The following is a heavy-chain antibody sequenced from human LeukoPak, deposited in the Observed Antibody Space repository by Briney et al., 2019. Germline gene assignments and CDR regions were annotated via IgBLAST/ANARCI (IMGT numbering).Heavy chain of an antibody. Sequence: GGSLRLSCAGAGFTFSTHTINWVRQAPGKGLEWVAVISYDGRNIHYPDSVKGRFTISRDISTDTLWLQMDSLRTEDTAVYYCAKGPLRGTAAAIDYWGQGTLVTVSS. CDR1: GFTFSTHT. D-gene: IGHD2-2*01. CDR3: AKGPLRGTAAAIDY. CDR2: ISYDGRNI. V-gene: IGHV3-30*18. J-gene: IGHJ4*02.